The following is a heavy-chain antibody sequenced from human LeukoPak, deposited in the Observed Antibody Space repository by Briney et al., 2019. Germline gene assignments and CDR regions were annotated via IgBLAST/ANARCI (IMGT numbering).Heavy chain of an antibody. D-gene: IGHD3-10*01. CDR3: ATGAMVYDY. J-gene: IGHJ4*02. Sequence: ASVTVSFTVSVSTLTKISIDWVRQAPGKGLEWMGSLSPRDGETSHAQKFQGRFNMTAHTSTDTAYMEMSSLDSGDTAVYYCATGAMVYDYWGQGTLVIVSS. CDR1: VSTLTKIS. CDR2: LSPRDGET. V-gene: IGHV1-24*01.